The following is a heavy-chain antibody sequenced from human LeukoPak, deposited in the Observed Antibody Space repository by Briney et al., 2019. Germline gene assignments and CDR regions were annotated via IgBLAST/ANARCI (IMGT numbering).Heavy chain of an antibody. J-gene: IGHJ4*02. V-gene: IGHV5-51*01. CDR2: IYPADSDT. D-gene: IGHD5-18*01. CDR3: ATTDISMATDFDH. Sequence: HGESLKISCEASGYTFTSYWIGWVRQMPGKGLEWMGVIYPADSDTRYSPTFQGQVTFSADKSISTAYLQWSSLKASDSAMYYCATTDISMATDFDHWGQGTLVTVSS. CDR1: GYTFTSYW.